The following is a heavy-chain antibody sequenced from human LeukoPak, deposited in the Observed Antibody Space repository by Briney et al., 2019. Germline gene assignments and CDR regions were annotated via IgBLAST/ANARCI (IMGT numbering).Heavy chain of an antibody. CDR1: GFTFSSYE. CDR2: ISSSGSTI. D-gene: IGHD2/OR15-2a*01. V-gene: IGHV3-48*03. CDR3: ARDTFSMGAPDY. J-gene: IGHJ4*02. Sequence: PGGSLRLSCAASGFTFSSYEMNWVRQAPGKGLEWVSYISSSGSTIYYADSVKGRFTISRDNAKNTLYLQMNSLRAEDTAVYYCARDTFSMGAPDYWGQGTLVTVSS.